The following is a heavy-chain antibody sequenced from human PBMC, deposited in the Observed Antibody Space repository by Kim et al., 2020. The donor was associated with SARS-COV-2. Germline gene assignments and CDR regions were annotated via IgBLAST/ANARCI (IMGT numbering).Heavy chain of an antibody. D-gene: IGHD2-2*01. CDR3: ARGGGISVVVPAALRRTANTPRLFDP. J-gene: IGHJ5*02. V-gene: IGHV4-34*01. Sequence: SETLSLTCAVYGGSFSGYYWSWIRQPPGKGLEWIGEINHSGSTNYNPSLKSRVTISVDTSKNQFSLKLSSVTAADTAVYYCARGGGISVVVPAALRRTANTPRLFDPWGQGTLVTVSS. CDR1: GGSFSGYY. CDR2: INHSGST.